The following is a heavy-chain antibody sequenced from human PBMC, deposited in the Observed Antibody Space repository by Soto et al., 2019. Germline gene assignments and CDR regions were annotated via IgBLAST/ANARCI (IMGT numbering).Heavy chain of an antibody. Sequence: SETLSLTCTVSGGSISSGDYYWSWIRQPPGKGLEWIGYIYYSGSTYYNPSLKSRVTISVDTSKNQFSLKLSSVTAADTAVYYCAGDQEGAAAGVNWFDPWGQGTLVTVSS. V-gene: IGHV4-30-4*01. D-gene: IGHD6-13*01. CDR3: AGDQEGAAAGVNWFDP. J-gene: IGHJ5*02. CDR2: IYYSGST. CDR1: GGSISSGDYY.